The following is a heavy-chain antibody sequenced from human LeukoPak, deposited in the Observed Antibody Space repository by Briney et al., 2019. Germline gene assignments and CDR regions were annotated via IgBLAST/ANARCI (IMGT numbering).Heavy chain of an antibody. CDR2: IYHSGST. Sequence: PSETLSLTCTVSGYSISSGYYWGWIRQPPGKGLEWIGSIYHSGSTYYNPSLKSRVTISVDTSKNQFSLKLSSVTAADTAVYYCARRYGDYVSGYYYYYMDVWGKGTTVTVSS. D-gene: IGHD4-17*01. V-gene: IGHV4-38-2*02. CDR3: ARRYGDYVSGYYYYYMDV. J-gene: IGHJ6*03. CDR1: GYSISSGYY.